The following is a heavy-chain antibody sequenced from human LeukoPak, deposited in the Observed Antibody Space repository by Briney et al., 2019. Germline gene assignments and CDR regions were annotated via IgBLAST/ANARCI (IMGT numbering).Heavy chain of an antibody. CDR3: ARDRWVGELLSLGWYFDL. CDR1: GASISNPSYH. Sequence: SETLSLTCTVSGASISNPSYHWGWIRQPLGKGLEWIGSMYYTGITYHNPSLKSRVTILLDTSKNQFSLKLNSVTAADTAVYYCARDRWVGELLSLGWYFDLWGRGTLVTVSS. D-gene: IGHD3-10*01. CDR2: MYYTGIT. J-gene: IGHJ2*01. V-gene: IGHV4-39*07.